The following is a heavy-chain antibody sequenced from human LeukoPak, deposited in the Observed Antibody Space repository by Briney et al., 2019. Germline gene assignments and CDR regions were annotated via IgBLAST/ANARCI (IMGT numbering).Heavy chain of an antibody. D-gene: IGHD3-10*01. CDR2: IYYSGST. V-gene: IGHV4-59*01. J-gene: IGHJ4*02. CDR1: GGCISSYY. Sequence: SETLSLTCTVSGGCISSYYWSWIRQPPGKGLECIGYIYYSGSTNYNPSLKSRVTISVDTSKNQFSLKLSSVTAADTAVYYCARRLVRGVITYFDYWGQGTLVTVSS. CDR3: ARRLVRGVITYFDY.